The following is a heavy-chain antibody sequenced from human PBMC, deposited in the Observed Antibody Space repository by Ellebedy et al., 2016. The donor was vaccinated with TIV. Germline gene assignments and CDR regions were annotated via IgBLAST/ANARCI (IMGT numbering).Heavy chain of an antibody. CDR2: INRDGSIA. CDR1: GFTFSNYW. Sequence: GESLKISCAASGFTFSNYWIHWVRQAPGTGLVWLSRINRDGSIANYADSVKGRFTISRDNAKNSLFLQMDNLRADDTAVYYCARDPRPYLRYGQYDFWGQGTLVTVSS. CDR3: ARDPRPYLRYGQYDF. D-gene: IGHD3-9*01. V-gene: IGHV3-74*01. J-gene: IGHJ4*02.